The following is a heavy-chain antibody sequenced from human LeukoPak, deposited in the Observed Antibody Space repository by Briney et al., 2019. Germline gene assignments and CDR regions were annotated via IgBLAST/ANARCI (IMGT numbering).Heavy chain of an antibody. Sequence: QPGGSLRLSCVASGLNFDDSAMHWVRQAPGKGLEWVSLISADGGSTFSADSVKGRFSISRDNSKNSLYLQMNSLRSEDTAMYYCAKESGKFDYWGQGTLVAVPS. CDR3: AKESGKFDY. CDR2: ISADGGST. J-gene: IGHJ4*02. CDR1: GLNFDDSA. V-gene: IGHV3-43*02.